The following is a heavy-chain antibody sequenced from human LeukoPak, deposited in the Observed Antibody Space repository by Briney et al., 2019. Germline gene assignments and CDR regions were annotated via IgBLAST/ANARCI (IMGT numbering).Heavy chain of an antibody. J-gene: IGHJ4*02. D-gene: IGHD4-17*01. CDR2: IWYDGNNK. CDR1: GFSFNDYI. Sequence: GGSLRLSCAASGFSFNDYIMHWVRQAPGKGLEWVAVIWYDGNNKYRTDALKGRFTISRDNSKNTLYLQMNSLRAEDTAVYYCARDSSVTTVTNVDYWGQGTLVTVSS. V-gene: IGHV3-33*01. CDR3: ARDSSVTTVTNVDY.